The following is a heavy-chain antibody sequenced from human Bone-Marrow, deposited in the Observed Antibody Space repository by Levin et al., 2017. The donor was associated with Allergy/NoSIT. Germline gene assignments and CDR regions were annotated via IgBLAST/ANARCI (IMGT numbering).Heavy chain of an antibody. J-gene: IGHJ6*02. CDR2: IYSGGST. CDR1: GFTVSSNY. Sequence: PGGSLRLSCAASGFTVSSNYMSWVRQAPGKGLEWVSVIYSGGSTYYADSVKGRFTISRDNSKNTLYLQMNSLRAEDTAVYYCATTTKITGTTKPGYYYYYGMDVWGQGTTVTVSS. V-gene: IGHV3-53*01. D-gene: IGHD1-20*01. CDR3: ATTTKITGTTKPGYYYYYGMDV.